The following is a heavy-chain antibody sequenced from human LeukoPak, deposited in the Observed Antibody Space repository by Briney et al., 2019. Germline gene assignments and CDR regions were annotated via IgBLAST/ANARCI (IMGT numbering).Heavy chain of an antibody. CDR2: IYYSGST. J-gene: IGHJ3*02. CDR3: ARERRITMIVVVKSQAFDI. V-gene: IGHV4-59*01. CDR1: GGSISSYY. D-gene: IGHD3-22*01. Sequence: PSETLSLTCTVSGGSISSYYWSWIRQPPGKGLEWIGYIYYSGSTNYNPSLKSRVTISVDTSKNQFSLKLSSVTAADTAVYYCARERRITMIVVVKSQAFDIWGQGTMVTVSS.